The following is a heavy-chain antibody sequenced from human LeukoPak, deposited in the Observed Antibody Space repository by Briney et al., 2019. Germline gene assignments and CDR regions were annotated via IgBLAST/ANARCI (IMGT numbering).Heavy chain of an antibody. CDR2: IYYSGST. CDR3: ARGYSSWFDP. Sequence: PSETLSLTCTVSGGSVSSGSYYWSWIRQPPGKGLEWIGYIYYSGSTNYNPSLKSRVTISVDTSKNQFSLKLSSVTAADTAVYYCARGYSSWFDPWGRGTLVTVSS. V-gene: IGHV4-61*01. D-gene: IGHD6-13*01. CDR1: GGSVSSGSYY. J-gene: IGHJ5*02.